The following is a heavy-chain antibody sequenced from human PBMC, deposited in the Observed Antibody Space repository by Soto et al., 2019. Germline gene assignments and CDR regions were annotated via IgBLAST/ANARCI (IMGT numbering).Heavy chain of an antibody. CDR3: ARAPIQLWYLFDY. CDR2: INPNSGGT. D-gene: IGHD5-18*01. Sequence: GASVKVSCKASGYTFTGYYMHWVRQAPGQGLEWMGWINPNSGGTNYAQKFQGWVTMTRDTSISTAYMELSRLRSDDTAVYYCARAPIQLWYLFDYWGQGTLVTVSS. CDR1: GYTFTGYY. V-gene: IGHV1-2*04. J-gene: IGHJ4*02.